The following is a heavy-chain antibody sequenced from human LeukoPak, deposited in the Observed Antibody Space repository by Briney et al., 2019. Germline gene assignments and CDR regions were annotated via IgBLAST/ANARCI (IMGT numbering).Heavy chain of an antibody. V-gene: IGHV1-46*01. CDR1: GYTFTSYY. Sequence: GASVKVSCKASGYTFTSYYMHWVRQAPGQGLEWMGIIDPTGGSTSYAQKFQGRVTMTRDTSTSTVYMELSSLRAEDTAVYYCAREARGYYFGYWGQGTLVTVSS. CDR3: AREARGYYFGY. J-gene: IGHJ4*02. CDR2: IDPTGGST. D-gene: IGHD3-22*01.